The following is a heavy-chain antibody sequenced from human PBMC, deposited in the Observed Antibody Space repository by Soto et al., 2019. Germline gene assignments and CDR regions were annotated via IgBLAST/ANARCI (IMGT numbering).Heavy chain of an antibody. CDR2: ISGGGSNT. V-gene: IGHV3-23*01. D-gene: IGHD4-4*01. CDR1: VFPFSSYV. CDR3: AKDSNKYSSSLRGRYFDY. Sequence: GSLRLSCAASVFPFSSYVMSWVRQAPGKGLEWVSGISGGGSNTFYADYVKGRFTISRDNSKNTLLLQMNSLGAEDTAVYYCAKDSNKYSSSLRGRYFDYWGQGIEVTVSS. J-gene: IGHJ4*02.